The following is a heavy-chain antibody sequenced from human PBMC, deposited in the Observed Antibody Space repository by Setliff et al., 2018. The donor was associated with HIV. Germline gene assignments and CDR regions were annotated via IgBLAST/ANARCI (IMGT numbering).Heavy chain of an antibody. CDR2: IIPIFGTA. D-gene: IGHD4-4*01. CDR3: ARGGRSTVATWAWFDP. Sequence: SVKVSCKASGGSFSSYAISWVRQAPGQGLEWMGGIIPIFGTAKYAQKFQGRVTITTDESTSTAYMELSSLGSEDTAVYYCARGGRSTVATWAWFDPWGQGTLVTVSS. CDR1: GGSFSSYA. J-gene: IGHJ5*02. V-gene: IGHV1-69*05.